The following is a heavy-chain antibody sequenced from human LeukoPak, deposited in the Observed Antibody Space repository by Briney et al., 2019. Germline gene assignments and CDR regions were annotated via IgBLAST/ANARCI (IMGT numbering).Heavy chain of an antibody. CDR2: MNPNSGNT. CDR1: GYTFTSYD. D-gene: IGHD6-19*01. V-gene: IGHV1-8*01. Sequence: GASVKVSCKASGYTFTSYDINWVRQATGQGLEWMGWMNPNSGNTGYAQKFQGRVTMTRNTSISTAYMELSSPRSEDTAVYYCARDCDIAVAGFDYFDYWGQGTLVTVSS. J-gene: IGHJ4*02. CDR3: ARDCDIAVAGFDYFDY.